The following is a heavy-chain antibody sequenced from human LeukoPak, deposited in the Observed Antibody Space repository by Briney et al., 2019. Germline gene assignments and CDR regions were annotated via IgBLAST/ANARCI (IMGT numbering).Heavy chain of an antibody. CDR2: ISRGLSTI. J-gene: IGHJ4*02. CDR3: ARADGGYGTEGSSFDY. CDR1: GFPFSSYN. V-gene: IGHV3-48*02. Sequence: GGSLRLSCVASGFPFSSYNMNWVRQAPGKGLEWVSYISRGLSTIYYADSVKGRFTISRDNAKNSLYLQMNSLRDEDTAVYYCARADGGYGTEGSSFDYWGQGTLVTVSS. D-gene: IGHD5-12*01.